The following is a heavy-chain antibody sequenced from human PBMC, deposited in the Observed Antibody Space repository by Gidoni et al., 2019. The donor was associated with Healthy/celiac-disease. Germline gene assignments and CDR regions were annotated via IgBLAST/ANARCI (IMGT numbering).Heavy chain of an antibody. D-gene: IGHD3-9*01. CDR1: GFTVSSNY. V-gene: IGHV3-53*01. Sequence: EVQLVESGGGFIQPGGSLRLSCAASGFTVSSNYMSWVRQAPGKGLEWVSVIYSGGSTYYADSVKGQFTISRDNSKNTLYLQMNSLRAEDTAVYYCARGGLDILTGYYLDYWGQGTLVTVSS. J-gene: IGHJ4*02. CDR2: IYSGGST. CDR3: ARGGLDILTGYYLDY.